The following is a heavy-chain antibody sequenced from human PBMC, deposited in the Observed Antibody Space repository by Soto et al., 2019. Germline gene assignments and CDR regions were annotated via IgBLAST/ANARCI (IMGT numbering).Heavy chain of an antibody. CDR1: GFTFNIYA. D-gene: IGHD3-10*01. Sequence: EVQVLESGGGLVQPGGSLRLSCAASGFTFNIYAMSWVRQAPGKGLEWVSDISGSGGSTYYADSVKGRFTISRDNSKNTRYVQMNSLRAEDTAVYYCTKRPLPEGLQGALGGFDNWGQGTMVTVSS. J-gene: IGHJ3*02. V-gene: IGHV3-23*01. CDR2: ISGSGGST. CDR3: TKRPLPEGLQGALGGFDN.